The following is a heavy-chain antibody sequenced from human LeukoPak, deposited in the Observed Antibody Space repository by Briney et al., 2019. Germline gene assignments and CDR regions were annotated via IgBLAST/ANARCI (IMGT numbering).Heavy chain of an antibody. D-gene: IGHD6-19*01. CDR3: ARTEQWPIDY. CDR1: GGSISSGGYY. Sequence: SETLSLTCTVSGGSISSGGYYWSWIRQHPGKGLEWIGYIYYSGSTNYNPSLKSRVTISVDTSKNQFSLKLSSVTAADTAVYYCARTEQWPIDYWGQGTLVTVSS. V-gene: IGHV4-31*03. J-gene: IGHJ4*02. CDR2: IYYSGST.